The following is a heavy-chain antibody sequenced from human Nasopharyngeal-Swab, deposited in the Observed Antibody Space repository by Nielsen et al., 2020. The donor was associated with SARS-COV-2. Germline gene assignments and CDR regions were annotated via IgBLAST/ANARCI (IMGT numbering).Heavy chain of an antibody. V-gene: IGHV3-53*01. CDR3: ARSRLPGVFSVTASWYFDL. Sequence: IRQDPGKGPEWVSVIYSGGSRHYADSVKGRFTISRDNSKNALYLQMNSLRAEDTAVYYCARSRLPGVFSVTASWYFDLWGRGTLVTVSS. J-gene: IGHJ2*01. CDR2: IYSGGSR. D-gene: IGHD2-21*02.